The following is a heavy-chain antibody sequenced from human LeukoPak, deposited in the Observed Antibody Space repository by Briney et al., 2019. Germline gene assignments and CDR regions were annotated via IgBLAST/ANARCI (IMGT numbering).Heavy chain of an antibody. Sequence: PGGSLRLSRAASGFTFSGSAMHWVRQASGKGLDWVGRIRSKANSYATAYAASVKGRFTISRDDSKNTAYLQMNSLKSEDTAVYYCTRREDYSGSGSYYDLDYWGQGTLVTVSS. V-gene: IGHV3-73*01. CDR3: TRREDYSGSGSYYDLDY. CDR1: GFTFSGSA. D-gene: IGHD3-10*01. CDR2: IRSKANSYAT. J-gene: IGHJ4*02.